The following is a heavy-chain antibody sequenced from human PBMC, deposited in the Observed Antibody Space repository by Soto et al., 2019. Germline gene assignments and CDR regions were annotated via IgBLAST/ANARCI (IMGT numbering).Heavy chain of an antibody. Sequence: QVQLVQSGAEVKKPGASVKVSCKASGYTFTSYGISWVRQAPGQGLEWMGWISAYNGNTNYAQKLQGRVTMTTDTSTSTAYMELSSLRSDDTAVYYCARDSPTMVRGVIARAGYWGQGTLVTVSS. V-gene: IGHV1-18*01. D-gene: IGHD3-10*01. J-gene: IGHJ4*02. CDR3: ARDSPTMVRGVIARAGY. CDR2: ISAYNGNT. CDR1: GYTFTSYG.